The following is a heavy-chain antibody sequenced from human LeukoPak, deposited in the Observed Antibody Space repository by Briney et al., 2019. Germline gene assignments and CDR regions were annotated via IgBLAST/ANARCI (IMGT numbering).Heavy chain of an antibody. CDR3: ARHSYSSGWYPPYVDY. V-gene: IGHV4-39*01. J-gene: IGHJ4*02. CDR1: GGSISSSSYY. CDR2: IYYSGST. D-gene: IGHD6-19*01. Sequence: SETLSLTCTVPGGSISSSSYYWGWIRQPPGKGLEWIGSIYYSGSTYYNPSLKSRVTISVDTSKNQFSLKLSSVTAADTAVYYCARHSYSSGWYPPYVDYWGQGTLVTVSS.